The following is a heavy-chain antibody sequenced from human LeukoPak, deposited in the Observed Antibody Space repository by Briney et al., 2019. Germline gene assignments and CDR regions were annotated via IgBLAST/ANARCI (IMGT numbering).Heavy chain of an antibody. CDR3: ARVQSSSWYFYYYYYMDV. Sequence: SVKVSCKASGGTFSSYAISWVRQAPGQGLEWMGGIIPIFGTANYAQKFQGRVTMTRNTSISTAYMELSSLRSEDTAVYYCARVQSSSWYFYYYYYMDVWGKGTTVTISS. V-gene: IGHV1-69*05. J-gene: IGHJ6*03. CDR2: IIPIFGTA. D-gene: IGHD6-13*01. CDR1: GGTFSSYA.